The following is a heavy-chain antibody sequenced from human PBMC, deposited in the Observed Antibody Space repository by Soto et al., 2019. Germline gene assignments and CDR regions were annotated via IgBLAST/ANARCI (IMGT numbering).Heavy chain of an antibody. J-gene: IGHJ1*01. CDR1: GATFSNYA. CDR3: ATHDSSGWYGYFQR. V-gene: IGHV1-69*13. Sequence: SVKVSCKASGATFSNYAFSWVRQAPGQGLEWMGGIIPLYGTPNYAQKFQGRVTITADEFTSTAYMELSSLRSDDTTEYYCATHDSSGWYGYFQRWGQGTLVTVS. CDR2: IIPLYGTP. D-gene: IGHD6-19*01.